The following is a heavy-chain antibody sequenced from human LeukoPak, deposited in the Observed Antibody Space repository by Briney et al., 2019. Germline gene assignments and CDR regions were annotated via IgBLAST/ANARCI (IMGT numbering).Heavy chain of an antibody. CDR3: ARDEQQLDLYYYGMDV. V-gene: IGHV1-69*04. CDR2: IIPILGIA. D-gene: IGHD6-13*01. Sequence: SVKLSCKASGGTFSIYTISRVRQPPGQGLEWMGRIIPILGIANYAQKFQGRGTITADKSTSTAYMELSSLRSEDTAVYYCARDEQQLDLYYYGMDVWGQGTTVTVSS. CDR1: GGTFSIYT. J-gene: IGHJ6*02.